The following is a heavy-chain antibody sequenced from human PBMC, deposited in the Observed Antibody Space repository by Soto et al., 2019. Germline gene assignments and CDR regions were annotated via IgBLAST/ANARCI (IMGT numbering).Heavy chain of an antibody. CDR2: ISGSGGRS. CDR1: GFTFSNYA. V-gene: IGHV3-23*01. Sequence: EVQLLDSGGGLVQPWGSLRLSCAASGFTFSNYAMTWVRQGPGKGLEWVSGISGSGGRSYYADSVKGRFTISRDNSNSTLYLQMNSLRAEDTAVYYCAKAYFVWSSEQPYYFDYWGQGTLVTVSS. J-gene: IGHJ4*02. D-gene: IGHD3-16*01. CDR3: AKAYFVWSSEQPYYFDY.